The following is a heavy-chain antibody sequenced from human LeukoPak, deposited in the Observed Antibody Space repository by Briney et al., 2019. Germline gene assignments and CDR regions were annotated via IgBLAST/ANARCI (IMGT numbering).Heavy chain of an antibody. CDR3: ARLLSSGRSDY. V-gene: IGHV4-59*01. CDR1: GGSINTYY. CDR2: IYSDGST. J-gene: IGHJ4*02. D-gene: IGHD3-22*01. Sequence: PSETLSLTCTVSGGSINTYYWSWIRQPPGKGLEWLGYIYSDGSTNYNPSLKSRLTISVDTSKNQFSLKLSSVIAADTAVYYYARLLSSGRSDYWGQGTLVTVSS.